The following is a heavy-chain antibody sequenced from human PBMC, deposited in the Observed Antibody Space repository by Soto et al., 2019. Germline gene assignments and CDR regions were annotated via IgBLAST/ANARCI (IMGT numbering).Heavy chain of an antibody. CDR1: GFTFSSYA. CDR2: ISGSGGST. J-gene: IGHJ5*02. Sequence: GGSLRFSCASSGFTFSSYAMILVRQAPGKGLEWVSAISGSGGSTYYADSVKGRFTISRDNSKNTLYLQMNSLRAEDTAVYYCAKITPPSRYCSGGSCYSVSWFDPWGQGTLVTVSS. D-gene: IGHD2-15*01. CDR3: AKITPPSRYCSGGSCYSVSWFDP. V-gene: IGHV3-23*01.